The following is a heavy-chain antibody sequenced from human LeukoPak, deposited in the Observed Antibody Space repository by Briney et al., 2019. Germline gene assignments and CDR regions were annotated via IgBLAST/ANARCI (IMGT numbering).Heavy chain of an antibody. CDR2: IYSGGMT. CDR1: GLNVTYNY. V-gene: IGHV3-53*01. Sequence: GGSLRLSCAASGLNVTYNYMSWVRQAPGKGLEWLSVIYSGGMTYYADSVKGRFIISRDNSKNTLYLQMNRLRAEDTAVYYCYARPVLPAAFLPSGNYMDVWGEGTTVTVSS. CDR3: YARPVLPAAFLPSGNYMDV. J-gene: IGHJ6*03. D-gene: IGHD2-2*01.